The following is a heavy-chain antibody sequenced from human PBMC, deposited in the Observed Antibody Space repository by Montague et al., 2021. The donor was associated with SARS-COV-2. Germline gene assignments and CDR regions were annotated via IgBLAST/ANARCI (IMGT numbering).Heavy chain of an antibody. CDR2: IGTAGDT. CDR1: GFTFSSYD. Sequence: SLRLSCAASGFTFSSYDMHWVRQATGKGLEWVPAIGTAGDTYYPGSVKGRFTISRENAKNSLYLQMNSLRAGDTAVYYCARGRGGRPWYFDYWGQGTLVTVSS. J-gene: IGHJ4*02. V-gene: IGHV3-13*01. D-gene: IGHD1-26*01. CDR3: ARGRGGRPWYFDY.